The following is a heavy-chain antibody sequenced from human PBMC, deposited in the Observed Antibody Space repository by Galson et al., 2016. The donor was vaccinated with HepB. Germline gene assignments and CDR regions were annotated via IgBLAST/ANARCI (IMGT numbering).Heavy chain of an antibody. CDR3: ARWYCVNGVCRFDP. D-gene: IGHD2-8*01. J-gene: IGHJ5*02. CDR2: SNHSGST. V-gene: IGHV4-34*01. Sequence: SETLSLTCAVYGGSFSDYYWSWIRQPPGRRLEWIGESNHSGSTNYNPSLKSRVTISLDTSENQFSLKLSSVTAADTAVYYCARWYCVNGVCRFDPWGQGTLVTVSS. CDR1: GGSFSDYY.